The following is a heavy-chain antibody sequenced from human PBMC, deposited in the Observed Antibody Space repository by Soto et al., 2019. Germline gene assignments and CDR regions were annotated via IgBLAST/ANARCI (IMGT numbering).Heavy chain of an antibody. CDR1: GFTFTRYS. Sequence: WGSLRLSCAASGFTFTRYSINFFRQSPWKWLEWVSSISSTTNYIYYGDSMKGRFTISRDNAKNSLYLEMNSLRAEDTAVYYCARESEDLTSNFDYWGQGTLVTVSS. CDR3: ARESEDLTSNFDY. CDR2: ISSTTNYI. V-gene: IGHV3-21*06. J-gene: IGHJ4*02.